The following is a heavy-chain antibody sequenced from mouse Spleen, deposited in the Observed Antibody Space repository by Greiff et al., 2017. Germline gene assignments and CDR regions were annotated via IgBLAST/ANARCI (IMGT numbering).Heavy chain of an antibody. Sequence: EVQRVESGGGLVKPGGSLKLSCAASGFTFSSYAMSWVRQTPETRLEWVATISSGGSYTYYPDSVKGRFTISRDNAKNTLYLQMSSLRSEDTAMYYCARPFITTAAWFAYWGQGTLVTVSA. CDR1: GFTFSSYA. D-gene: IGHD1-2*01. CDR2: ISSGGSYT. CDR3: ARPFITTAAWFAY. J-gene: IGHJ3*01. V-gene: IGHV5-9-3*01.